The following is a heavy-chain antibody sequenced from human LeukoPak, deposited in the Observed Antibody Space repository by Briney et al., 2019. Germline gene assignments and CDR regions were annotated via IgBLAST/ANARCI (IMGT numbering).Heavy chain of an antibody. D-gene: IGHD6-19*01. J-gene: IGHJ4*02. V-gene: IGHV3-48*03. CDR1: GFTFSSYE. CDR2: ISSSGSNI. CDR3: ARDDSSAGHGDY. Sequence: PGGSLRLSCAASGFTFSSYEMNWVRQAPGKGLEWVSYISSSGSNIYYADSVKGRFTISRDNAKSSLYLQMNSLRAEDTAVYYCARDDSSAGHGDYWGQGTLVTVSS.